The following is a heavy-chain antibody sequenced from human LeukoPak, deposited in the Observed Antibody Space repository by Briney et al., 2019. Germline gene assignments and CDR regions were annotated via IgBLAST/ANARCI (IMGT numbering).Heavy chain of an antibody. CDR3: AKDVAFNWGPPLDY. CDR2: ISGSGGNT. J-gene: IGHJ4*02. D-gene: IGHD7-27*01. V-gene: IGHV3-23*01. CDR1: GFTFSSYA. Sequence: GSLRLSCAASGFTFSSYAMSWVRQAPGKGLEWVSAISGSGGNTYYADSVKGRFTISRDNSKNTLYLQMNSLRAEDTAVYYCAKDVAFNWGPPLDYWGQGTLVTVSS.